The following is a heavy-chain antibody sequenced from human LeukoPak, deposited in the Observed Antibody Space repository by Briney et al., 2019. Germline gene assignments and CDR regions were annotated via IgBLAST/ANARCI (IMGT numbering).Heavy chain of an antibody. CDR3: ARDPGTGTPTL. CDR2: IYSGGST. Sequence: GGSLRLSCAASGFTVSSNYMSWVRQAPGKGLEWVSVIYSGGSTYYADSVKGQFTISRHNSKNTLYLQMNSLRAEDTAVYYCARDPGTGTPTLWGQGTLVTVSS. V-gene: IGHV3-53*04. J-gene: IGHJ4*02. D-gene: IGHD1-7*01. CDR1: GFTVSSNY.